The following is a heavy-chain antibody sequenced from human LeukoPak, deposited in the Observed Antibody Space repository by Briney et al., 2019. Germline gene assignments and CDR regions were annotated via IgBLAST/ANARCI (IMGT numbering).Heavy chain of an antibody. J-gene: IGHJ4*02. CDR2: ISGSGGST. CDR1: GFTFSNYA. V-gene: IGHV3-23*01. CDR3: AKGDTGMVRRYYFDY. D-gene: IGHD5-18*01. Sequence: GGSLRLSCAASGFTFSNYAMSWVRQAPGKGLEWVSVISGSGGSTYYADSVKGQFTIFRDNSKNTVYLQMNSLRADDTAVYYCAKGDTGMVRRYYFDYWGQGTLVAVSS.